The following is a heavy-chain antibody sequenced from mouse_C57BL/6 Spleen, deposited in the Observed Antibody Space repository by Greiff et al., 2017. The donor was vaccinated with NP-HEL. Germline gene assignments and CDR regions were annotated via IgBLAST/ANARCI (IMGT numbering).Heavy chain of an antibody. CDR2: INPSSGYT. D-gene: IGHD2-4*01. CDR3: ARVYDYDDLYAMDY. J-gene: IGHJ4*01. Sequence: VQLQQSGAELARPGASVKMSCKASGYTFTSYTMHWVKQRPGQGLEWIGYINPSSGYTKYNQKFKDKATLTADKSSSTAYMQLSSLTSEDSAVYYCARVYDYDDLYAMDYWGQGTSVTVSS. CDR1: GYTFTSYT. V-gene: IGHV1-4*01.